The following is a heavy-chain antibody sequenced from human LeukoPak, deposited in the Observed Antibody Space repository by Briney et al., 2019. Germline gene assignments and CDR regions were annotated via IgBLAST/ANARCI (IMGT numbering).Heavy chain of an antibody. CDR3: ANAYVWGDAFDI. D-gene: IGHD3-10*02. CDR2: ISGICGST. Sequence: GGSLRLSCAASGFTFSSYAMSWLHQAPGKGLDGVSAISGICGSTYYADSIKGRFTISRDNSKNTLYLQLTSLRAQGTAVYDCANAYVWGDAFDIWGQGTMVTVSS. V-gene: IGHV3-23*01. CDR1: GFTFSSYA. J-gene: IGHJ3*02.